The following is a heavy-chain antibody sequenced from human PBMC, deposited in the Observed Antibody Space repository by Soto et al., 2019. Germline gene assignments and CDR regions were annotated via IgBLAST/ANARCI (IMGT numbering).Heavy chain of an antibody. V-gene: IGHV3-64D*06. D-gene: IGHD6-6*01. Sequence: EVQLVESGGGLVQPGGSLRLSCSASGFTFSSYAMPWVARAPGKGLEYVSAISRNGGSTYYADSVKGRFTISRDNSKNTLYLQMSSLRAEDTAVYYCVKDSSPSYSSSSPRFPADWGQGTLVTVSS. CDR3: VKDSSPSYSSSSPRFPAD. J-gene: IGHJ4*02. CDR1: GFTFSSYA. CDR2: ISRNGGST.